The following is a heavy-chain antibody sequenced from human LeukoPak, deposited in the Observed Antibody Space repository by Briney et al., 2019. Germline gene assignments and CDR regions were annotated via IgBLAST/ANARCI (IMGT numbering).Heavy chain of an antibody. D-gene: IGHD6-13*01. V-gene: IGHV4-4*07. CDR3: ARDGAGYSSSWYVGGGYFDY. Sequence: PSETLSLTCTVSGGSISSYYWSWIRQPAGKGLEWIGRIYTSGSTNYNPSLKSRVTMSVDTSKNQFSLKLSSVTAVDTAVYYCARDGAGYSSSWYVGGGYFDYWGQGTLVTVSS. CDR1: GGSISSYY. J-gene: IGHJ4*02. CDR2: IYTSGST.